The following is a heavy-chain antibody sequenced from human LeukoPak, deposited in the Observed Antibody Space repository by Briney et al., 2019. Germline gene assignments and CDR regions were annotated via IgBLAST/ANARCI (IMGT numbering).Heavy chain of an antibody. D-gene: IGHD3-3*01. CDR2: ISSSSSYT. V-gene: IGHV3-21*01. J-gene: IGHJ4*02. Sequence: GGSLRLSCAASGFTFSSYSMHWVRQAPGKGLEWVSSISSSSSYTYYADSVKGRFTISRDNAKNSLYLQMNSLRAEDTAVYYCARDSMDFWSGPFDYWGQGTLVTVSS. CDR3: ARDSMDFWSGPFDY. CDR1: GFTFSSYS.